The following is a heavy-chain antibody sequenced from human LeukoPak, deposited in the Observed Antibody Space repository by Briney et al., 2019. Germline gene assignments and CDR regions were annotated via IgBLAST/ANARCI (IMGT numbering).Heavy chain of an antibody. D-gene: IGHD1-26*01. CDR1: GYTFTSYY. V-gene: IGHV1-46*01. J-gene: IGHJ3*02. Sequence: GASVKVSCKASGYTFTSYYMHWVGQAPGQGREWMGVINPSGGKAKYAQKFQGRVTMNRDTDTRKVYMELSSLRSEDTAIYYCVRRMGATRAFDIWGQGTVVTVSS. CDR2: INPSGGKA. CDR3: VRRMGATRAFDI.